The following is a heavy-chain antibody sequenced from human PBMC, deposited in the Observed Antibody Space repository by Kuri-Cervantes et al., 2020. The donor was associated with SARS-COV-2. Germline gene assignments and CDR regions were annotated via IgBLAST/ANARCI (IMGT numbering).Heavy chain of an antibody. CDR1: GYTFTGYY. CDR3: ATGPPYCSSTSCSRWFDP. J-gene: IGHJ5*02. D-gene: IGHD2-2*01. Sequence: ASVKVSCKASGYTFTGYYMHWVRQAPGKGLEWMGGFDPEDGETIYAQKFQGRVTMTEDTSTDTAYMELSSLRSEDTAVYYCATGPPYCSSTSCSRWFDPWGQGTLVTVSS. V-gene: IGHV1-24*01. CDR2: FDPEDGET.